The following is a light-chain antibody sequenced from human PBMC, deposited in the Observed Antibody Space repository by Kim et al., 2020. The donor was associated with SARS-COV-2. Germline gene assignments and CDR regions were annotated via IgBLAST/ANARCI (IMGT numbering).Light chain of an antibody. V-gene: IGKV1-39*01. Sequence: ASVGDRVTSTCRASQSSSSYLNWYQQKPGKAPKLLIYAASSLQSGVPSRFSGSGSGTDFTLTISSLQPEDFATYYCQQSYSTRITFGPGTKVDIK. CDR2: AAS. J-gene: IGKJ3*01. CDR3: QQSYSTRIT. CDR1: QSSSSY.